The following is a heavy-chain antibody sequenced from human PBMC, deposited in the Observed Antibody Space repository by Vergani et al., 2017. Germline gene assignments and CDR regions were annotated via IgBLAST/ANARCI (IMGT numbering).Heavy chain of an antibody. CDR1: GGSISSYY. Sequence: QVQLQESGPGLVKPSETLSLTCTVSGGSISSYYWSWIRQPPGKGLEWIGYIYYSGSTNYNPSLKSRVTISVDTSKNQFSLKLSSVTAADTAVYYCASDIIGGAFDIWGQGTMVTVSS. CDR3: ASDIIGGAFDI. J-gene: IGHJ3*02. CDR2: IYYSGST. D-gene: IGHD3-3*01. V-gene: IGHV4-59*01.